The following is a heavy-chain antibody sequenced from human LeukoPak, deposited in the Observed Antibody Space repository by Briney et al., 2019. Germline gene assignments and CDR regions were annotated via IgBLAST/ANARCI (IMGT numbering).Heavy chain of an antibody. V-gene: IGHV3-74*01. J-gene: IGHJ4*02. CDR2: INTDASTT. D-gene: IGHD4-11*01. CDR3: ARVSDYSNYFDY. Sequence: GGSLRLSCAASGFTFSNYWMHWVRQAPGQGLMWVSRINTDASTTNYADSVKGRFTISRDNSKNTLYLQMNSLRAEDTAVYYCARVSDYSNYFDYWGQGTLVTVSS. CDR1: GFTFSNYW.